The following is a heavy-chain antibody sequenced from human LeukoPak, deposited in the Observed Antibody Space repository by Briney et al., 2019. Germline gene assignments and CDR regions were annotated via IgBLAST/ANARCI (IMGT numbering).Heavy chain of an antibody. CDR3: ARGPNGAPYFWSGYDNWFDP. J-gene: IGHJ5*02. CDR2: INHSGST. Sequence: PSETLSLTCAVYGGSFSGYYWSWIRQPPGKGLEWIGEINHSGSTNYNPSLKSRVTISVDTSKSQFSLKLSSVTAADTAVYYCARGPNGAPYFWSGYDNWFDPWGQGTLVTVSS. V-gene: IGHV4-34*01. D-gene: IGHD3-3*01. CDR1: GGSFSGYY.